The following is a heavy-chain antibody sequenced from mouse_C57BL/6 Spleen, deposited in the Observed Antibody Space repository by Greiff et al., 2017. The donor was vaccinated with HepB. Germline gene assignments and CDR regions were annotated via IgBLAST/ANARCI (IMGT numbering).Heavy chain of an antibody. D-gene: IGHD2-4*01. Sequence: QLQLTQSGAELLKPGASVKLSCKASCFTFTGYWIACVIQRPGHGLEWIGEILPGSGSTNYNEKFKGKATFTADTSSNTAYMQLSSLTTEDSAIYYCARSGYDYDAWFAYWGQGTLVTVSA. V-gene: IGHV1-9*01. CDR2: ILPGSGST. J-gene: IGHJ3*01. CDR3: ARSGYDYDAWFAY. CDR1: CFTFTGYW.